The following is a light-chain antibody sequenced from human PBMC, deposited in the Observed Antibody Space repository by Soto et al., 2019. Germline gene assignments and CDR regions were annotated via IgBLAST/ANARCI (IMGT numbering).Light chain of an antibody. Sequence: DIQMTQSPSSLSASVGDRVTITCRASQSISSYLNWYQQKPGKAPKLLIYAASSLQSGVPSRFRGSGSETDFTLTISSLRPEDCATYYCQQSYSTPRTFVQGTKV. CDR3: QQSYSTPRT. CDR2: AAS. CDR1: QSISSY. J-gene: IGKJ1*01. V-gene: IGKV1-39*01.